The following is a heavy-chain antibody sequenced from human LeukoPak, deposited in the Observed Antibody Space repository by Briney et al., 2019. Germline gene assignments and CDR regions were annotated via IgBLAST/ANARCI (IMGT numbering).Heavy chain of an antibody. CDR1: GFTFSSYD. V-gene: IGHV3-23*01. CDR2: ISANGGGT. Sequence: GGSLGLSCAASGFTFSSYDMSWVRQAPGKGLEWCSIISANGGGTHYADSVKGRFTISRDNSKNTLYLQLNSLRDEDTAVYYCAKGHSQTIVMVRGVFDYWGQGTLVTVSS. D-gene: IGHD3-10*01. CDR3: AKGHSQTIVMVRGVFDY. J-gene: IGHJ4*02.